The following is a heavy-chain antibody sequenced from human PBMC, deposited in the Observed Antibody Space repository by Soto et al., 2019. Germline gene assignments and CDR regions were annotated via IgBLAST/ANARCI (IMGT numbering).Heavy chain of an antibody. D-gene: IGHD2-15*01. CDR3: ARHFIVVVVAAEADYGMDV. V-gene: IGHV4-39*01. CDR1: GGSISSSSYY. Sequence: SETLSLTCTVSGGSISSSSYYWGWIRQPPGKGLEWIGSIYYSGSTYYNPSLKSRVTISVDTSKNQFSLKLSSVTAADTAVYYCARHFIVVVVAAEADYGMDVWGQGTTVTVSS. CDR2: IYYSGST. J-gene: IGHJ6*02.